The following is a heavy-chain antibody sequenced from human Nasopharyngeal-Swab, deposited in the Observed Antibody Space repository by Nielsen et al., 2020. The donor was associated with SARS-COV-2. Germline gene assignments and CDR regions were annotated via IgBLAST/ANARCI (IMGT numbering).Heavy chain of an antibody. V-gene: IGHV1-2*04. D-gene: IGHD5-24*01. CDR3: ARGFALDGYSLYYFDY. CDR2: INPNSGGT. CDR1: GYTFTGYY. J-gene: IGHJ4*02. Sequence: ASVKVSCKASGYTFTGYYMHWVGQAPGQGLEWMGRINPNSGGTNYAQKFQGWVTMTRDTSISTAYMDLSRLRSDDTAVYYCARGFALDGYSLYYFDYWGQGTLVTVSS.